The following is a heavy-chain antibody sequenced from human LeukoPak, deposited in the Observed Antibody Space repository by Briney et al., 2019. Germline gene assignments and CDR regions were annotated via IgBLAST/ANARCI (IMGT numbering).Heavy chain of an antibody. Sequence: PSETLSLTCTVSAGSINNYYWSWIRQHPGKGLEWIGYIYYSGSTYYNPSLKSRVTISVDTSKNQFSLKLSSVTAADTAVYYCARFDYGDYQHDAFDIWGQGTMVTVSS. CDR2: IYYSGST. V-gene: IGHV4-59*06. CDR1: AGSINNYY. J-gene: IGHJ3*02. D-gene: IGHD4-17*01. CDR3: ARFDYGDYQHDAFDI.